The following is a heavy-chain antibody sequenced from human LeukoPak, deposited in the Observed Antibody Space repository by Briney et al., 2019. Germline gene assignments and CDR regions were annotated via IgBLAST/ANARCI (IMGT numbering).Heavy chain of an antibody. D-gene: IGHD3-16*01. Sequence: ASVKVSCKASGYTFAKFYIHWVRQAPGQGLEWMGIINPSGGTTSYAQKFQGRVSMTRDTSTSTVYMELSSLRSEDTAVYYCAGDNGGERTPGWGYGGFDIWGQGTMVSVSS. J-gene: IGHJ3*02. CDR2: INPSGGTT. CDR1: GYTFAKFY. CDR3: AGDNGGERTPGWGYGGFDI. V-gene: IGHV1-46*01.